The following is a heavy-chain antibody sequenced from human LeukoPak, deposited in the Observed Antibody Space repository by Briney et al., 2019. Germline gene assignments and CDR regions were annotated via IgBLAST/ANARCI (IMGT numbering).Heavy chain of an antibody. D-gene: IGHD6-19*01. J-gene: IGHJ2*01. CDR1: GFTFSSYS. V-gene: IGHV3-21*01. CDR2: ISSSSSYI. CDR3: ARDLSSGFEVNWYFDL. Sequence: NPGGSLRLSCAASGFTFSSYSMNLVRQAPGKGLEWVSSISSSSSYIYYADSVKGRFTISRDNAKNSLYLQMNSLRAEDTAVYYCARDLSSGFEVNWYFDLWGRGTLVTVSS.